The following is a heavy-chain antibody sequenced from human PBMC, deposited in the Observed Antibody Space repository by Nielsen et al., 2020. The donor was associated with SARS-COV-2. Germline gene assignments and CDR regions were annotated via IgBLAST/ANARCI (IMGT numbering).Heavy chain of an antibody. CDR2: ISGSGGST. CDR1: GFTFSRYA. J-gene: IGHJ5*02. CDR3: ARVRGNWFDP. Sequence: GESLKISCAASGFTFSRYAMSWVRQAPGKGLEWVSAISGSGGSTYYADSVKGRFTISRDNAKNTLYLQMNSLRAEDTAVYYCARVRGNWFDPWGQGTLVTVSS. V-gene: IGHV3-23*01.